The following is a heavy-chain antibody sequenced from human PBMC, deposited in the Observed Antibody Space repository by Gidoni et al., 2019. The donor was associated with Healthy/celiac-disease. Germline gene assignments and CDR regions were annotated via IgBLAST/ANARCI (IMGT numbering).Heavy chain of an antibody. CDR1: GFTFRRYW. Sequence: EVQLVESGGGLVQPGGSLRLSCAASGFTFRRYWMHWVRQAPGKGLVWVSRINSDGSSTSYADSVKGRFTISRDNAKNTLYLQMNSLRAEDTAVYYCAREEGERYFDWLESRWDNWFDPWGQGTLVTVSS. CDR3: AREEGERYFDWLESRWDNWFDP. CDR2: INSDGSST. J-gene: IGHJ5*02. V-gene: IGHV3-74*01. D-gene: IGHD3-9*01.